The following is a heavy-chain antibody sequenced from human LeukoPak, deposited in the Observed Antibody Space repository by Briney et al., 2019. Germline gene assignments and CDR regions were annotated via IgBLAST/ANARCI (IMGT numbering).Heavy chain of an antibody. J-gene: IGHJ6*02. D-gene: IGHD3-10*01. V-gene: IGHV3-30*18. CDR2: ISYDGSNK. CDR3: AKSVSGSYVNGMDV. CDR1: GFTFTNYA. Sequence: RGSLRLSCAASGFTFTNYAIHWVRQAPGKGLEWVAAISYDGSNKYYGDPVRGRFTISRDNSKNTLYLQMNSLRAEDTAVYYCAKSVSGSYVNGMDVWGQGTTVIVSS.